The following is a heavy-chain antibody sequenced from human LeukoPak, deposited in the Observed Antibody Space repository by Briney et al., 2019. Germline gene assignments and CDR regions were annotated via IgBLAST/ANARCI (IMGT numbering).Heavy chain of an antibody. V-gene: IGHV3-30-3*01. CDR3: TKGTWGSAFDI. CDR2: ISYDGSNK. J-gene: IGHJ3*02. Sequence: GRSLRLSCAASGFTFSSYAMHWVRQAPGKGLEWVAVISYDGSNKYYADSVKGRFTISRDNAKDSLYLQMDSLRAEDEALYYCTKGTWGSAFDIWGQGTMVTVSS. D-gene: IGHD7-27*01. CDR1: GFTFSSYA.